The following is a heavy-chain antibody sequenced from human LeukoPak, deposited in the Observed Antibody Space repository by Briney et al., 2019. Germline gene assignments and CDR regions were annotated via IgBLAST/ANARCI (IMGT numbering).Heavy chain of an antibody. D-gene: IGHD3-10*01. V-gene: IGHV4-61*02. J-gene: IGHJ6*03. CDR1: GGSISSGSYY. Sequence: PSQTLSLTCTVSGGSISSGSYYWSWIRQPAGKGLEWIGRIYTSGSTNYNPSLKSRVTISVDTSKNQFSLKLSSVTAADTAVYYCARQNPGSGRYGYYYYYMDVWGKGTTVTVSS. CDR3: ARQNPGSGRYGYYYYYMDV. CDR2: IYTSGST.